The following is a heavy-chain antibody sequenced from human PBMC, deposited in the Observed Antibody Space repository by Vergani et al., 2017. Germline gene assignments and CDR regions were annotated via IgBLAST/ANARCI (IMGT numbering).Heavy chain of an antibody. V-gene: IGHV4-59*01. J-gene: IGHJ3*02. CDR2: IYYSGNT. CDR3: AREHITMIVGYAFDI. D-gene: IGHD3-22*01. CDR1: GGSISSYY. Sequence: QVQLQESGPGLVKPSETLSLTCTVSGGSISSYYWSWIRQPPGKGLEWFGYIYYSGNTNYNPSLKSRVTISVDTSKNQFSLKLSSVTAADTAVYYCAREHITMIVGYAFDIWGQGTMVTVSS.